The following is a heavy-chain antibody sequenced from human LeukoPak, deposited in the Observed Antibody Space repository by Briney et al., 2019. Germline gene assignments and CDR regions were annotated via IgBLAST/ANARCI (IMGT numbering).Heavy chain of an antibody. J-gene: IGHJ4*02. Sequence: ASVKVSCKISGYTLTDLSMHWVRQAPGKGLEWMGGFDPKDGETLYAQKFQGRVTMTEDTSTDTAYLELSGLRSEDTAVYYCATFALFGVINSYYFNYWGQGTLVTVSS. CDR3: ATFALFGVINSYYFNY. V-gene: IGHV1-24*01. CDR2: FDPKDGET. CDR1: GYTLTDLS. D-gene: IGHD3-3*01.